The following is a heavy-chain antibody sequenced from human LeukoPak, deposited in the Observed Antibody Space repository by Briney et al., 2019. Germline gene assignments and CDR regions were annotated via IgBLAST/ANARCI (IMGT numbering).Heavy chain of an antibody. V-gene: IGHV1-18*01. Sequence: PWALVKVSCKASGYIFTNYGISWVRQAPGQGLEWMGWISAYNDNTNYAQKVQGRLTMTADTSTSTAYMELKSLRSDDTAVYYCARGLGSGSYYAYWGQGTLVTVSS. J-gene: IGHJ4*02. D-gene: IGHD3-10*02. CDR1: GYIFTNYG. CDR2: ISAYNDNT. CDR3: ARGLGSGSYYAY.